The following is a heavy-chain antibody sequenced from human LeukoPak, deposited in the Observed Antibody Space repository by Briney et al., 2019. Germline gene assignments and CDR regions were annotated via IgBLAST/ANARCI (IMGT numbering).Heavy chain of an antibody. CDR1: GFTFSNYG. CDR3: AKSNAGYGYFYYYYMDV. CDR2: ISYDGSNR. D-gene: IGHD5-18*01. Sequence: PGGSLRLSCAASGFTFSNYGMHWVRQAPGKGLEWVAVISYDGSNRYYADSVKGRFTISRDNSKNTLYLQMNSLRAEDTAVYYCAKSNAGYGYFYYYYMDVWGKGTTVTVSS. V-gene: IGHV3-30*18. J-gene: IGHJ6*03.